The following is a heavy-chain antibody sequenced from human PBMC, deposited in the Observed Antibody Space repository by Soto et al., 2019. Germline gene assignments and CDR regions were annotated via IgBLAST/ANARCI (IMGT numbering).Heavy chain of an antibody. J-gene: IGHJ4*02. V-gene: IGHV3-9*01. Sequence: PGGSLRLSCAASGFAFDDYAMDWVRQVPGKGLEWVSGISWNSASIGYADSVKGRFTISRDNTKNSLYLQMDSLRAADTALYYCTKSVYDDSGYYLFYFDSWGQGALVTVSS. D-gene: IGHD3-22*01. CDR1: GFAFDDYA. CDR3: TKSVYDDSGYYLFYFDS. CDR2: ISWNSASI.